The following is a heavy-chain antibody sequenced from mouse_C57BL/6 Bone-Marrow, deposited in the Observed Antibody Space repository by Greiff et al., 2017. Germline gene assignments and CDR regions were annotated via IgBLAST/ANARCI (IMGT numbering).Heavy chain of an antibody. J-gene: IGHJ2*01. D-gene: IGHD3-1*01. Sequence: EVQLQQSGPELVKPGASVKISCKASGYTFTDYYMNWVKQSHGKSLEWIGDINPNNGGTSYNQKFKGKATLTVDKSSSTAYMELRSLTSEDSAVYYCARGYDYYFDYWGQGTTLTVSS. CDR1: GYTFTDYY. CDR3: ARGYDYYFDY. V-gene: IGHV1-26*01. CDR2: INPNNGGT.